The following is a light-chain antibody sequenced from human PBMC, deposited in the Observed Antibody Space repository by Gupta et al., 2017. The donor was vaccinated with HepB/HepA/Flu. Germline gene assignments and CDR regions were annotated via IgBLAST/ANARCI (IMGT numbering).Light chain of an antibody. V-gene: IGLV1-40*01. CDR1: SSNIGAGYD. Sequence: QSVLTQPPSVSGAPGQRVTISCTGSSSNIGAGYDVHWYQQLPGTAPQLPIYGNSNRPSGVPDRFSGSKSGTSASLAITGLQAEDEADYYCQSYDSSLSWVFGGGTKLTVL. CDR3: QSYDSSLSWV. CDR2: GNS. J-gene: IGLJ3*02.